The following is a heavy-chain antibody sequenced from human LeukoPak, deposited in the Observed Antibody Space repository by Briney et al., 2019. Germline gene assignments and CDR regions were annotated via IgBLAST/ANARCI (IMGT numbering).Heavy chain of an antibody. CDR3: AQTIAVAGTGGFDY. Sequence: SETLSLTCVVYGGSFSGYYWSWIRQPPGKGLEWIGRIYTSGSTNYNPSLKSRVTISVDTSKNQFSLKLSSVTAADTAVYYCAQTIAVAGTGGFDYWGQGTLVTVSS. V-gene: IGHV4-59*10. CDR2: IYTSGST. D-gene: IGHD6-19*01. J-gene: IGHJ4*02. CDR1: GGSFSGYY.